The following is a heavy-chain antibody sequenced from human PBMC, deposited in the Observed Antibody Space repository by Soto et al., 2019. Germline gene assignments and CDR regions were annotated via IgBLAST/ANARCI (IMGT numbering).Heavy chain of an antibody. Sequence: GGSLRLSCAASGFTFSSYAMHWVRQAPGKGLEWVAVISYDGSNKYYADSVKGRFTISRDNSKNTPYLQMNSLRAEDTAVYYCARDRQAATEGGYYYYYGMDVWGQGTTVTVSS. V-gene: IGHV3-30-3*01. D-gene: IGHD2-15*01. CDR2: ISYDGSNK. CDR3: ARDRQAATEGGYYYYYGMDV. J-gene: IGHJ6*02. CDR1: GFTFSSYA.